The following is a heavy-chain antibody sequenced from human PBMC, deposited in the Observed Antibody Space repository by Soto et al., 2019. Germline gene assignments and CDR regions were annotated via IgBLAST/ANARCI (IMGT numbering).Heavy chain of an antibody. CDR2: ISWNSGSI. V-gene: IGHV3-9*01. Sequence: EVQLVESGGGLVQPGRSLRLSCAASGFTFDDYAMHWVRQAPGKGLEWVSGISWNSGSIGYADSVKGRFTISRDNAKNLLYLQMNSLRCEDTVLYYCAKNTVTREGVYCYMDVWGKGSAVT. CDR1: GFTFDDYA. D-gene: IGHD4-17*01. CDR3: AKNTVTREGVYCYMDV. J-gene: IGHJ6*03.